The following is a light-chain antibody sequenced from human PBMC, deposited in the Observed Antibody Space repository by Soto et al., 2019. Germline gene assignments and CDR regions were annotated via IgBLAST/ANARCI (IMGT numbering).Light chain of an antibody. CDR3: SSYAGRLHYV. Sequence: QSVLTQPPSASGSPGQSVTISCTGTSSDVGGYDYVSWYQQHPGKAPKVIIYDVSKRPSGVPDRFSGSKSGNTASLTVSGLQAEDEADYYCSSYAGRLHYVFVTGTKVTVL. V-gene: IGLV2-8*01. CDR1: SSDVGGYDY. CDR2: DVS. J-gene: IGLJ1*01.